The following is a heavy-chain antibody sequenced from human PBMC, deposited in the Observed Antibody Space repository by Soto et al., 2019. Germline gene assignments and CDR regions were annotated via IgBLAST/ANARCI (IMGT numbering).Heavy chain of an antibody. Sequence: EVQLLESGGGFVHPGGSLRLSCAASGFTFSNYAMSWVRQAPGRGLEWVSAISGSGGSTYYSDSVKGRFTISRDNSKNTLSLQVNSLNAADSALYYCAKPYYEILTGHSPFDSWGQGTLVTVSS. CDR1: GFTFSNYA. V-gene: IGHV3-23*01. J-gene: IGHJ4*02. CDR3: AKPYYEILTGHSPFDS. CDR2: ISGSGGST. D-gene: IGHD3-9*01.